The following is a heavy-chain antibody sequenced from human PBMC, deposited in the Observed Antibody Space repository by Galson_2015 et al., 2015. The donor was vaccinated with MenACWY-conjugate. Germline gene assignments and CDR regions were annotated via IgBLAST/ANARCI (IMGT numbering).Heavy chain of an antibody. CDR1: GFTFSNHD. J-gene: IGHJ6*02. Sequence: SLRLSCAASGFTFSNHDMHWDRHGTGKGLEWVSGIGTSGETSYSGSVKGRFTISRENAERSLYLQMNSLRVGDTAVYYCAGSGSAGLDVWGQGTPVIVSS. D-gene: IGHD3-10*01. V-gene: IGHV3-13*01. CDR2: IGTSGET. CDR3: AGSGSAGLDV.